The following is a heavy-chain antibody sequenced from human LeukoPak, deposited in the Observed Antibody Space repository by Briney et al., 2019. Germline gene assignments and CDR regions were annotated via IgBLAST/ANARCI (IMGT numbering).Heavy chain of an antibody. D-gene: IGHD5/OR15-5a*01. CDR1: GTYINTYY. CDR2: FYSGST. CDR3: ARDLYVVT. V-gene: IGHV4-59*01. Sequence: SETLSLTCSVSGTYINTYYWSWIRQPLGKGLEWIGYFYSGSTKYNPSLKSRVAISVDTSKNQFSLTLSSVTAADTAVYYCARDLYVVTWGQGTPVTVSS. J-gene: IGHJ5*02.